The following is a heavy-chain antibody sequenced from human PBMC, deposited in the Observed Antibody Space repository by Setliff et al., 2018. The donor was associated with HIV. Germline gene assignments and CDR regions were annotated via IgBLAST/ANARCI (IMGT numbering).Heavy chain of an antibody. D-gene: IGHD5-12*01. Sequence: SETLSLTCAVYGGSFSDYYWNWIRQSPGKGLEWIGEINHSGRTNYKPSLKSRVTISVDTSKNQFSLKVTSMTAADTAVYYCARELSVSGVYYYYMDVWGKGTTVTVSS. V-gene: IGHV4-34*01. CDR3: ARELSVSGVYYYYMDV. J-gene: IGHJ6*03. CDR1: GGSFSDYY. CDR2: INHSGRT.